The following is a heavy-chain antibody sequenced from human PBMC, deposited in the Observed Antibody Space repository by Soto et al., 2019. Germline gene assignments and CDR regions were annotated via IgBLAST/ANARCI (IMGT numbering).Heavy chain of an antibody. CDR3: ARGGRYYGSGSYSDYYYGMDV. Sequence: KGLEWLGRTYYRSKWYNDYAVSVKSRITINPDTSKNQFSLQLNSVTPEDTAVYYCARGGRYYGSGSYSDYYYGMDVWGQGTTVTVSS. J-gene: IGHJ6*02. D-gene: IGHD3-10*01. V-gene: IGHV6-1*01. CDR2: TYYRSKWYN.